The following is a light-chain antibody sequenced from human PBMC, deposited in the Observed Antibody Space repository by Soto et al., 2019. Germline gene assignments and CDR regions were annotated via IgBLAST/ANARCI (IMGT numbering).Light chain of an antibody. J-gene: IGKJ4*01. V-gene: IGKV3-15*01. CDR2: GTD. Sequence: EVVMTQSPATLSVSAGERVSLSCRASQTVDSHLAWYQQKPGQAPRLLIYGTDTRANGIPARFSGGGSGTEFTLTISSLQSEDFAVYYCQQYDKWPLTFGGRTKVEIK. CDR1: QTVDSH. CDR3: QQYDKWPLT.